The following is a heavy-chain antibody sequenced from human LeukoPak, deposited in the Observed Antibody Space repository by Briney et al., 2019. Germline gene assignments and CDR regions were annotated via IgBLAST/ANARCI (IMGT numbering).Heavy chain of an antibody. D-gene: IGHD7-27*01. V-gene: IGHV1-2*02. CDR1: GYTFTDYY. CDR3: ARVTGDRRGHAFDI. CDR2: INPDSGGT. J-gene: IGHJ3*02. Sequence: GASVTVSCKASGYTFTDYYMHWVRQAPGQGLEWMGWINPDSGGTNYAQKFQGRVTMTRDTSISTAYMELSRLRSDDTAVYYSARVTGDRRGHAFDIWGQGTMVTVSS.